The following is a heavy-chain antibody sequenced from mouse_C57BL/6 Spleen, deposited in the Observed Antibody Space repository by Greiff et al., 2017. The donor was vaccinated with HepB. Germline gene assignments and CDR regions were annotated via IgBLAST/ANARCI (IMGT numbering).Heavy chain of an antibody. CDR1: GYAFSSYW. CDR3: ARWVRTTVVAYYFDY. V-gene: IGHV1-80*01. D-gene: IGHD1-1*01. J-gene: IGHJ2*01. Sequence: QVQLKESGAELVKPGASVKISCKASGYAFSSYWMNWVKQRPGKGLEWIGQIYPGDGDTNYNGKFKGKATLTADKSSSTAYMQLSSLTSEDSAVYFCARWVRTTVVAYYFDYWGQGTTLTVSS. CDR2: IYPGDGDT.